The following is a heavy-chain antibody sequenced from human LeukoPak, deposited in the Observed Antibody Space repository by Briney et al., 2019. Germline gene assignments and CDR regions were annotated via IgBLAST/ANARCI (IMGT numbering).Heavy chain of an antibody. D-gene: IGHD2-15*01. Sequence: SCKASGGTFSSYAMHWVRQAPGKGLEWVAVISYDGSNKYYADSVKGRFTISRDNSKNTLYLQMNSLRAEDTAVYYCAREGGYCSGGSCYHRIAEYFQHWGQGTLVTVSS. V-gene: IGHV3-30*04. CDR3: AREGGYCSGGSCYHRIAEYFQH. CDR2: ISYDGSNK. J-gene: IGHJ1*01. CDR1: GGTFSSYA.